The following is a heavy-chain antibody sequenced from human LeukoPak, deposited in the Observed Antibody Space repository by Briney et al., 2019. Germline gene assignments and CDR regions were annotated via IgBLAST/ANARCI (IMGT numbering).Heavy chain of an antibody. Sequence: SVKVSCKASGGTFSSYAISWVQQAPGQGLEWMGGIIPIFGTANYAQKFQGRVTITADESTSTAYMELSSLRSEDTAVYYCARAPYYYDSSGYRKPFDYWGQGTLVTVSS. V-gene: IGHV1-69*13. CDR2: IIPIFGTA. CDR3: ARAPYYYDSSGYRKPFDY. D-gene: IGHD3-22*01. J-gene: IGHJ4*02. CDR1: GGTFSSYA.